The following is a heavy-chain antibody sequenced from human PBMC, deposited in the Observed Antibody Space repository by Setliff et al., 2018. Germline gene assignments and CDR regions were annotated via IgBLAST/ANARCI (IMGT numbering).Heavy chain of an antibody. Sequence: PSETLSLTCTVSGGSISSYYWSWIRQPPGKGLEWIGYIYYSGSTNYNPSLKSRVTISVDTSKNQFSLKLSSVTAADTAVYYCAREVYGDYWGQGTLVTVSS. CDR1: GGSISSYY. D-gene: IGHD4-17*01. V-gene: IGHV4-59*01. CDR3: AREVYGDY. CDR2: IYYSGST. J-gene: IGHJ4*02.